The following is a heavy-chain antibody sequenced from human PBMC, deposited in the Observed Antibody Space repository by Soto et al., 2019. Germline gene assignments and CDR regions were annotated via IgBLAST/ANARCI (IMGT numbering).Heavy chain of an antibody. CDR3: ARIILTGYYNYYYYGMDV. V-gene: IGHV3-23*01. CDR2: ISGSGGST. Sequence: GGSLRLSCAASGFTFSSYAMSWVRQAPGKGLEWVSAISGSGGSTYYADSVKGRFTISRDNSKDTLYLQMNSLRAEDTAVYYCARIILTGYYNYYYYGMDVWGQGTTVTVSS. J-gene: IGHJ6*02. D-gene: IGHD3-9*01. CDR1: GFTFSSYA.